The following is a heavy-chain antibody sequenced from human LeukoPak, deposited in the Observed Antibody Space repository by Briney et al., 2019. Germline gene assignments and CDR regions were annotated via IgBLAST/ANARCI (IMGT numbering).Heavy chain of an antibody. CDR1: GGSFSGYY. CDR3: ARHPQYCTNGVCYKKFDY. Sequence: SETLSLTCAVYGGSFSGYYWSWIRQPPGKGLEWIGEINHSGSTNYNPSLKSRVTISVDTSKNQFSLKLSSVTAADTAVYYCARHPQYCTNGVCYKKFDYWGQGTLVTVSS. CDR2: INHSGST. V-gene: IGHV4-34*01. D-gene: IGHD2-8*01. J-gene: IGHJ4*02.